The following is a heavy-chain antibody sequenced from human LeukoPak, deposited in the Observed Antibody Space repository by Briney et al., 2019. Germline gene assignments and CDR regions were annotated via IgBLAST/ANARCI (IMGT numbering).Heavy chain of an antibody. V-gene: IGHV3-7*01. Sequence: GGSLRLSCAASGFTFSSYWMSWPRQAPGKGLEWVANIKQDGSEKYYVDSVKGRFTISRDNAKNSLYLQMSSLRAAATAVYYCARDAAYCSSTSPCYYSYSMDVWRRGTTVTVSS. D-gene: IGHD2-2*01. CDR1: GFTFSSYW. CDR2: IKQDGSEK. J-gene: IGHJ6*03. CDR3: ARDAAYCSSTSPCYYSYSMDV.